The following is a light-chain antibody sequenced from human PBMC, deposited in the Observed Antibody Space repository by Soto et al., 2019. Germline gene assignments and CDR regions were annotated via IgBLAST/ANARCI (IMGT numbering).Light chain of an antibody. CDR2: AAS. Sequence: DIQMTQSPSSLSASVGDRVTMTCRASQDIRNYVAWYQQKPGAVPKLLIYAASTLQSGVPARFSGGGFGNDFTLTISSLRPEDVATYYCQRYHSALLTFGPGTKVDLK. J-gene: IGKJ3*01. V-gene: IGKV1-27*01. CDR1: QDIRNY. CDR3: QRYHSALLT.